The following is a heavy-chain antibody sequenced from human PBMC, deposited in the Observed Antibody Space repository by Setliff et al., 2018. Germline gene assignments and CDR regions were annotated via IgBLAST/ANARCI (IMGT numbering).Heavy chain of an antibody. CDR3: ARVSEQYLAFDY. J-gene: IGHJ4*02. D-gene: IGHD4-4*01. CDR1: GYSFSDFY. CDR2: INPKSGVT. Sequence: ASVKVSCKASGYSFSDFYIHWVRQVPGRGPEWMGSINPKSGVTRYVQKFQGRVTITRDTYISTAYMELSSLRSDDTAVYYCARVSEQYLAFDYWGQGTLVTVSS. V-gene: IGHV1-2*02.